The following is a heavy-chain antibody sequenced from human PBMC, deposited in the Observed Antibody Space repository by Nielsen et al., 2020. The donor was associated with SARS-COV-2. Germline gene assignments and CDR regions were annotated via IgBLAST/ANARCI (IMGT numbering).Heavy chain of an antibody. CDR3: ARDRQKRFDF. Sequence: ASVKVSCKASGYSFTTYAIHWARQAPGQRLEWMGWINADNGNTRYSQEFQGRVTLNRDTSASTAYMELSSLRSEDTAVYYCARDRQKRFDFWGQGTLVTGSS. CDR2: INADNGNT. J-gene: IGHJ4*02. V-gene: IGHV1-3*01. CDR1: GYSFTTYA.